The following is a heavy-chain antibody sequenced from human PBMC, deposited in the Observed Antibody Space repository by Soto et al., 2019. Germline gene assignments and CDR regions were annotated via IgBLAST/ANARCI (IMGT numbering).Heavy chain of an antibody. CDR2: VNPNTGLT. Sequence: ASVKVSCTSSGYTFTALYMNWVRQAPGQGLEWMGWVNPNTGLTKYAQKFQGRVIMTRDTSINTAYMELSGLTSDDTAVYYYTPLTGHLWGKGS. CDR1: GYTFTALY. V-gene: IGHV1-2*02. J-gene: IGHJ5*02. D-gene: IGHD3-9*01. CDR3: TPLTGHL.